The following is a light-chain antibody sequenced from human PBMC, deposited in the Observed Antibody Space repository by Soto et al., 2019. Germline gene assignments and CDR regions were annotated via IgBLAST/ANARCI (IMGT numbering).Light chain of an antibody. CDR3: QQFGSAPRT. Sequence: EIVLTQSPGTLSLGPGERSTLSSSASESVSSSYLAWYQQKPGQXPXXXXXGXXXRXPGIPDRFSGSGSGTDFTLTISRLEPEDFAVYYCQQFGSAPRTFGQGTKVDIK. CDR2: GXX. CDR1: ESVSSSY. J-gene: IGKJ1*01. V-gene: IGKV3-20*01.